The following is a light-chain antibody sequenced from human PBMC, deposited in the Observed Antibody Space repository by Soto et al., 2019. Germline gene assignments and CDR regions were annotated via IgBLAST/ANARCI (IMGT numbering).Light chain of an antibody. J-gene: IGKJ1*01. CDR1: QSVSSNH. CDR3: QQYETFSGT. V-gene: IGKV3-20*01. CDR2: GAS. Sequence: EIVLTQSQGTLSLSPGERATLSCRASQSVSSNHLAWYQQKPGQTPRLLIYGASTRASGIPDRFSGSGSGTDFTPTIASLQPEDFATYYCQQYETFSGTFGPGTKVEI.